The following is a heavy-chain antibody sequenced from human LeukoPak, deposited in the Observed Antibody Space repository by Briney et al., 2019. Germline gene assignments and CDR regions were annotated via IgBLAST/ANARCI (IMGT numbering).Heavy chain of an antibody. V-gene: IGHV4-30-2*01. D-gene: IGHD2-2*01. Sequence: SETLSLTCAVSGGSISSGGYSWSWIRQPPGKGLEWIGYIYHSGSTYYNPSLKSRVTISVDRSKNQFSLKLSSVTAADTAVYYCARVVGGVVPAAMFDYWGQGTLVTVSS. CDR1: GGSISSGGYS. CDR2: IYHSGST. J-gene: IGHJ4*02. CDR3: ARVVGGVVPAAMFDY.